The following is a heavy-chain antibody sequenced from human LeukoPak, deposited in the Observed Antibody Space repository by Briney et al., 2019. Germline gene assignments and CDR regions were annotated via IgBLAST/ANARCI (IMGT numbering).Heavy chain of an antibody. V-gene: IGHV1-69*04. Sequence: SVKVSCKASGGTFSSYAISWVRQAPGQGLEWMGRIIPILGIANYAQKFQGRVTITADKSTSTAYMELSSLRSEDTAVYYCARDSRDTAEDYWGQGTLVTVSS. CDR2: IIPILGIA. D-gene: IGHD5-18*01. CDR3: ARDSRDTAEDY. CDR1: GGTFSSYA. J-gene: IGHJ4*02.